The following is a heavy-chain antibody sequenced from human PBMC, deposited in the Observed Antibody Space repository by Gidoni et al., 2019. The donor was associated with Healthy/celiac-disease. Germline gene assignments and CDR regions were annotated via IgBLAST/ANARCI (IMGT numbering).Heavy chain of an antibody. CDR2: IIPIFGTA. J-gene: IGHJ6*02. D-gene: IGHD3-10*01. CDR1: GGSFSSNA. Sequence: QVQLVQSGAEGKKPGSSVKVSCTASGGSFSSNANSWVRQAPGQGLEWMGGIIPIFGTANYAQKFQGRVTITADESTSTAYMELSSLRSEDTAVYYCARAPRITMVRGAYYYYGMDVWGQGTTVTVSS. CDR3: ARAPRITMVRGAYYYYGMDV. V-gene: IGHV1-69*01.